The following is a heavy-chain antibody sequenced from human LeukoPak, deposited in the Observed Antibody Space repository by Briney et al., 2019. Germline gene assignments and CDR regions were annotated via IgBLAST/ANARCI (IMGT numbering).Heavy chain of an antibody. Sequence: GASVKVSCKASGYTFTDYYMQWVRQAPGQGLEWMGWINPNSGGTNYAQKFQGRVTMTRDTSISTAYMELSRLTSDDTALYYCARDQDSSYYSFVYWGQGTLVTVSS. CDR1: GYTFTDYY. D-gene: IGHD3-22*01. V-gene: IGHV1-2*02. CDR3: ARDQDSSYYSFVY. J-gene: IGHJ4*02. CDR2: INPNSGGT.